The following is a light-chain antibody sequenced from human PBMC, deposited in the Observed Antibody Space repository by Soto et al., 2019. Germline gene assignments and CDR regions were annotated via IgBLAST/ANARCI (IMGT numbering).Light chain of an antibody. CDR1: RSNIGGNT. CDR2: RND. Sequence: QAVVTQPPSASGTPGQRVTISCSGSRSNIGGNTVNWYQQFPGTAPKLLIYRNDQRPPGVPDRFSGSKSGTSASLAISGLQSEDEADYCCAAWDDSLNGVVFGGGTKLTVL. V-gene: IGLV1-44*01. J-gene: IGLJ2*01. CDR3: AAWDDSLNGVV.